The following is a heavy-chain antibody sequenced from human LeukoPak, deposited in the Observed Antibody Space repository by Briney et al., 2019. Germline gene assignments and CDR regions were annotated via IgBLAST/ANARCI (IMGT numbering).Heavy chain of an antibody. CDR2: ISASGGST. Sequence: QAGGSLTLSCAASGFTFTNYAMTWVRQAPGKGLEWVSVISASGGSTYYADSVKGRFTISRDNSKNTLYLQMNSLGAEDTVVYYCARERRSASRFEPWGQGTLVTVSS. J-gene: IGHJ5*02. V-gene: IGHV3-23*01. CDR3: ARERRSASRFEP. CDR1: GFTFTNYA. D-gene: IGHD6-6*01.